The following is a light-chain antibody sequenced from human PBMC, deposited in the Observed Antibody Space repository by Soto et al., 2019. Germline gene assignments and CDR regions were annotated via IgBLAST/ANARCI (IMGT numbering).Light chain of an antibody. V-gene: IGKV1-39*01. Sequence: DIQMTQSPSSLSASVGDTVTITCRASQSINRFFNWYQQKSGKAPKVLISTTSNLQTGVPSRFSGSGSGTHFTLTITDLQPEDFAPYYCQQFDSFPLTFGGGTKVEIK. CDR3: QQFDSFPLT. J-gene: IGKJ4*01. CDR2: TTS. CDR1: QSINRF.